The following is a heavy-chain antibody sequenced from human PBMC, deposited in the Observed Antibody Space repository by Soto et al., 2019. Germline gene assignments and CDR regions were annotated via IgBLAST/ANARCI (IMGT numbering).Heavy chain of an antibody. CDR3: ARSRSGAVADSFDF. CDR1: GFTFSRYA. Sequence: PGGSLRLSCAASGFTFSRYAIHWVRQAPGKGLEWVAVISRDGTNKYYVDSVKGRFTISRDNSRSTLYLQMNSLRHEDAAVYYCARSRSGAVADSFDFWGQGTLVTVS. CDR2: ISRDGTNK. D-gene: IGHD3-10*01. J-gene: IGHJ4*02. V-gene: IGHV3-30*04.